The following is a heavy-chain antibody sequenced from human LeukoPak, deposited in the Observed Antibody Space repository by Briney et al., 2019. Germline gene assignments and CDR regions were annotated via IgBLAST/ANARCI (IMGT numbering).Heavy chain of an antibody. CDR3: AKDVDSSEGFDY. Sequence: PGGSLRLSCAASGFTFDDYAMHWVRQAPGKGLEWASGISWNSGSIGYADSVKGRFTISRDNAKNSLYLQMNSLRAEDTALYYCAKDVDSSEGFDYWGQGTLVTVSS. D-gene: IGHD3-22*01. CDR2: ISWNSGSI. J-gene: IGHJ4*02. CDR1: GFTFDDYA. V-gene: IGHV3-9*01.